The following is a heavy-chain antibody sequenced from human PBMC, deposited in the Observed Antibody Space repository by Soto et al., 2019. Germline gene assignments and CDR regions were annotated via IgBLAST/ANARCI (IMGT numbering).Heavy chain of an antibody. Sequence: PSETLSLTCAVYGGSFSGYYWSWIRQPPGKGLEWIGEINHSGSTNYNPSLKSRVTISVDTSKNQFSLKLSSVTAADTAVYYCARTPLYSTKPRYYYGMDVCGQRTTVTVSS. CDR2: INHSGST. CDR1: GGSFSGYY. V-gene: IGHV4-34*01. J-gene: IGHJ6*02. D-gene: IGHD6-13*01. CDR3: ARTPLYSTKPRYYYGMDV.